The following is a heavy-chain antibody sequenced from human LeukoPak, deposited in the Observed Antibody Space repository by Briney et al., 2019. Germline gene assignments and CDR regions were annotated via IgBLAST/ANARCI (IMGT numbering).Heavy chain of an antibody. CDR1: GGSISSYY. D-gene: IGHD5-24*01. Sequence: SSETLSLTFTVSGGSISSYYWSWIRQPPGKGLEWIGYIYYSGSTNYNPSLKSRVTISVDTSKNQFSLKLSSVTAADTAVYYCARERRDGPHFDSWGQGTLVTVSS. CDR3: ARERRDGPHFDS. V-gene: IGHV4-59*01. J-gene: IGHJ4*02. CDR2: IYYSGST.